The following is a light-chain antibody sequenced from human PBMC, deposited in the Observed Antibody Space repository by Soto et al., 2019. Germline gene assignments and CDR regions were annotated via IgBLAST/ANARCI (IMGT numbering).Light chain of an antibody. CDR2: DAS. J-gene: IGKJ3*01. CDR1: QSVSSY. V-gene: IGKV3-11*01. CDR3: QQRGT. Sequence: EIVLTQSPATLSLSPGERATLSCRASQSVSSYLAWYQHKPGQAPRLLIYDASNRATGIPARFSGSGSGTDFTLTISSLEPEDFAVYYCQQRGTFGPGTKVDIK.